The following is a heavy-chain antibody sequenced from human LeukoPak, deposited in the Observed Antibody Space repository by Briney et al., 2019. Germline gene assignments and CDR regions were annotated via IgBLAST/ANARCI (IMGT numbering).Heavy chain of an antibody. J-gene: IGHJ3*02. CDR2: IYYSGST. Sequence: SETLSLTCTVSGGSVSSGSYYWSWIRQPPGKGLEWIGYIYYSGSTNCNPSLMSRVTISVDTSKNQFSLKLSSVTAADTAVYFCARDPQYSSSSDAFDIWGQGTIVTVSS. V-gene: IGHV4-61*01. D-gene: IGHD6-13*01. CDR1: GGSVSSGSYY. CDR3: ARDPQYSSSSDAFDI.